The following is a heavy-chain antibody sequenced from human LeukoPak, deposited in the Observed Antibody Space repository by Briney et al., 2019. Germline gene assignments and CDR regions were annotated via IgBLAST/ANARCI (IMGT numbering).Heavy chain of an antibody. CDR3: ARLRGYTSGNPAY. V-gene: IGHV4-39*01. Sequence: PSQTMSLTCIVSGASISSSSYYWGWIRQPPGKGLEWIGSIYLNGDTHYNSSRKSRLTISVDTSKNQFTLKLCSVTAADTALYYCARLRGYTSGNPAYWGQGSLVTVSS. CDR1: GASISSSSYY. CDR2: IYLNGDT. D-gene: IGHD5-18*01. J-gene: IGHJ4*02.